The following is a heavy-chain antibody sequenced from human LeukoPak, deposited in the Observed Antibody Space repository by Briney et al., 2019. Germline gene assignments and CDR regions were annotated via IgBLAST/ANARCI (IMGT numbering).Heavy chain of an antibody. CDR2: INPNSGGT. J-gene: IGHJ4*02. CDR3: ARDRSRLRLFSLGY. D-gene: IGHD3-22*01. Sequence: ASVKVSCKASGYTFTGYYMHWVRQAPGQGLEWMGRINPNSGGTNYAQKFQGRVTMTRDTSISTAYMELSRLRSDDTAVYYCARDRSRLRLFSLGYWGQGTLVTVSS. CDR1: GYTFTGYY. V-gene: IGHV1-2*02.